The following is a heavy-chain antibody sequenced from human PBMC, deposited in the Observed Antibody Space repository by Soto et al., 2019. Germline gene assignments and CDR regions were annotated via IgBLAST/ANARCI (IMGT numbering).Heavy chain of an antibody. V-gene: IGHV3-33*01. CDR1: GFTFSSYG. CDR2: IWYDGSNK. D-gene: IGHD5-18*01. J-gene: IGHJ4*02. CDR3: ARGDTAMVTWDY. Sequence: QVQLVESGGGVVQPGRSLRLSCAASGFTFSSYGMHWVRQAPGKGLEWVAVIWYDGSNKYYADSVKGRFTIPRDNSKNTLYLQMNSLRAEDTAVYYCARGDTAMVTWDYWGQGTLVTVSS.